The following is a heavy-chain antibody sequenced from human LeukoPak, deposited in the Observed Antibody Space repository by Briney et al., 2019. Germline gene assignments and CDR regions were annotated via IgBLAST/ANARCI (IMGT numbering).Heavy chain of an antibody. Sequence: SVKVSCKASGGTFSSYAISWVRQAPGQGLEWMGGIIPIFGTANYAQKFQGRVTITTDESTSTAYMELSSLRSEDTAVYYCAKATHLPIFGVVTLDYWGQGTLVTVSS. V-gene: IGHV1-69*05. CDR2: IIPIFGTA. CDR1: GGTFSSYA. J-gene: IGHJ4*02. CDR3: AKATHLPIFGVVTLDY. D-gene: IGHD3-3*01.